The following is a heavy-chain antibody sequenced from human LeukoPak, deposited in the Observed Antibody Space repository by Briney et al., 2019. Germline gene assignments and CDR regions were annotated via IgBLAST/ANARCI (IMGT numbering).Heavy chain of an antibody. V-gene: IGHV3-7*01. J-gene: IGHJ3*02. CDR3: VRDAGYSGYMINDI. D-gene: IGHD5-12*01. CDR1: EFPFTNYL. CDR2: INQHGSET. Sequence: GGSLRLSCIASEFPFTNYLMSWVRQAPGKGLEWVAYINQHGSETFYVDSVKGRFTISRDNTQNSLYLQMNSLRPEDTALYYCVRDAGYSGYMINDIWGQGTMVTVSS.